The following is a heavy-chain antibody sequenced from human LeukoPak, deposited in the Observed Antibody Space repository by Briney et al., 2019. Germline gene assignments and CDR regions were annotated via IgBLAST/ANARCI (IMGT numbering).Heavy chain of an antibody. CDR3: ARPVKTYYYDSSGPGDY. J-gene: IGHJ4*02. Sequence: SVKVSCKASGGTFSSYVISWVRQAPGQGLEWMGGIIPIFGTTNSAQKFQGRVTITMGESTSTAYMELSSLRSEDTAVYYCARPVKTYYYDSSGPGDYWGQGTLVTVSS. CDR2: IIPIFGTT. D-gene: IGHD3-22*01. CDR1: GGTFSSYV. V-gene: IGHV1-69*05.